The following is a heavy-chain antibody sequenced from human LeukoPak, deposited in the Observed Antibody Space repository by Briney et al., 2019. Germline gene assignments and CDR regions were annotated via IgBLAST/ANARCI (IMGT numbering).Heavy chain of an antibody. V-gene: IGHV1-2*02. Sequence: ASVKVSCKASGYTFTGYYMHWVRQAPGQGLEWMGWINPNSGGTNYAQKFQGRVTMTRDTSISTAYMELSRLRSDDTAVYYCARESCSSTSCSWFDPWGQGTLVTVSS. CDR2: INPNSGGT. D-gene: IGHD2-2*01. J-gene: IGHJ5*02. CDR1: GYTFTGYY. CDR3: ARESCSSTSCSWFDP.